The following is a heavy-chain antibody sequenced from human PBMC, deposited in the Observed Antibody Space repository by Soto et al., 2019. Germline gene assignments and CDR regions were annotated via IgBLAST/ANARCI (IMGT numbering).Heavy chain of an antibody. Sequence: QVQLQESGPGLVKPSGTLSITCDVSGGSISSSNWWSWVRQPPGKGLEWIGEIYHSGSTNFNPSLKSRVTISVDKSKNQISLKLSSVTAADTAVYYCARDLDTSGWPDYWGQGILVTVSS. D-gene: IGHD6-19*01. CDR1: GGSISSSNW. J-gene: IGHJ4*02. CDR3: ARDLDTSGWPDY. CDR2: IYHSGST. V-gene: IGHV4-4*02.